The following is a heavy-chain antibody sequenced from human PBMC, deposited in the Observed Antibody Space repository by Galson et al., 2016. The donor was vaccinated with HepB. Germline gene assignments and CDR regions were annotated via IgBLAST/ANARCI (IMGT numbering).Heavy chain of an antibody. Sequence: SCKASGYTFTNYFIHWVRQAPGQGLEWVGIINPSGGSTSYADKFQGRVTMTRDTSTITVYMELSSLRSEDTAVYYCARLGGGGYDFWTGYLDYWGQGTPVTVSS. CDR2: INPSGGST. CDR3: ARLGGGGYDFWTGYLDY. J-gene: IGHJ4*02. CDR1: GYTFTNYF. D-gene: IGHD3-3*01. V-gene: IGHV1-46*01.